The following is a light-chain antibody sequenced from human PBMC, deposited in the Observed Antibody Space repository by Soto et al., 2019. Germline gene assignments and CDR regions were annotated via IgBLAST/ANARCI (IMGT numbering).Light chain of an antibody. V-gene: IGKV3-20*01. Sequence: EIVLTQSPGTLSLSPGERATLSCRASQSVSSSYLAWYQQKPGQAPKLLIYGASSRATGIPDRFSGSGSGTDFTLTINRLEPEDFAVYYCQQYDSSPQTFGQGTKVEIK. J-gene: IGKJ1*01. CDR1: QSVSSSY. CDR2: GAS. CDR3: QQYDSSPQT.